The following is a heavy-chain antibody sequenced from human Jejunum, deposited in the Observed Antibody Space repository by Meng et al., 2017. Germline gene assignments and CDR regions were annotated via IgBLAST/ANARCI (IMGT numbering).Heavy chain of an antibody. D-gene: IGHD4/OR15-4a*01. CDR1: GFTLSSND. V-gene: IGHV3-30*18. Sequence: QVQLVESGGGVVQPGGSLRLSCVVSGFTLSSNDMHWVRQTPGKGLEWVSAIPFDDKNENYAGPVQGRFTASRDNSKSTVYLQMNSLRPDDTAVYYCAKEGFDYGYADHWGQGTLVTISS. J-gene: IGHJ4*02. CDR3: AKEGFDYGYADH. CDR2: IPFDDKNE.